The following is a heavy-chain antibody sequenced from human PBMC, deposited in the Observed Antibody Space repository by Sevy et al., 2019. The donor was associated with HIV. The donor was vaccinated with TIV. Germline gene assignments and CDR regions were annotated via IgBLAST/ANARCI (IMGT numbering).Heavy chain of an antibody. CDR2: IKSKTEGETT. Sequence: GGSLRLSCAASGFTFTYAWMSWVRQAPGKGLEWVGRIKSKTEGETTDYTAPVKGRFTISRDDSKNMLYLQMNSLKSEDTAGYYCITEPEYSGYDEEVINYYYYGMDVWGQGTTVTVSS. CDR3: ITEPEYSGYDEEVINYYYYGMDV. D-gene: IGHD5-12*01. CDR1: GFTFTYAW. J-gene: IGHJ6*02. V-gene: IGHV3-15*01.